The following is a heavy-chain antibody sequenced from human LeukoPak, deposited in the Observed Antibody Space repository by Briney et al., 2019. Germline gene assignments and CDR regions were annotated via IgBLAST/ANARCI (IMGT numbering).Heavy chain of an antibody. CDR2: INAYNGNT. V-gene: IGHV1-18*01. J-gene: IGHJ6*03. CDR3: ARDRQRAAAVYYYYMDV. Sequence: ASVKVSCKASVYTFTSYIISWVRQAPGQGLEWMGWINAYNGNTDYAQTFQGRVTMTTDTSTSTAYMELRSLRSDDTAVYYCARDRQRAAAVYYYYMDVWGKGTPATVS. CDR1: VYTFTSYI. D-gene: IGHD6-13*01.